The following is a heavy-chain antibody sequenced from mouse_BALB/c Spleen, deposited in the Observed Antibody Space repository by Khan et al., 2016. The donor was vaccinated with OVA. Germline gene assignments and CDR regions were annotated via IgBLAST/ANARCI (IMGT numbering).Heavy chain of an antibody. CDR3: ARSGYFAWFAY. CDR1: GFNIKDYY. J-gene: IGHJ3*01. V-gene: IGHV14-1*02. CDR2: IDPENGNI. Sequence: VQLQQSGAELVRPGALVKLSCKASGFNIKDYYLHWVKQRPEQGLEWIGWIDPENGNIVYDPKFQGKASITSDTSSNKAYLQLSSLTSEDTAVDYCARSGYFAWFAYWGQGTLVTVSA.